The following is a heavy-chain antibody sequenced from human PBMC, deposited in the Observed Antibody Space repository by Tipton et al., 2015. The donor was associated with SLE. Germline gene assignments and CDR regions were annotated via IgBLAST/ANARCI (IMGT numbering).Heavy chain of an antibody. J-gene: IGHJ4*02. CDR3: VKDQSGNIVVVPGALAFGS. V-gene: IGHV3-23*03. D-gene: IGHD2-2*01. CDR2: IYFGSSST. Sequence: SLRLSCAASGFTFSNYAMSWVRQAPGKGLEWVSTIYFGSSSTYYADSVKGRFTISRDNFKKTLYLQMNSLRAEDTAVYYCVKDQSGNIVVVPGALAFGSCGQGLLMTVSP. CDR1: GFTFSNYA.